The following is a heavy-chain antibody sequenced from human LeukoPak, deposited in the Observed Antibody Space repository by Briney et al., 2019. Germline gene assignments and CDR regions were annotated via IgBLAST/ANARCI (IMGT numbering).Heavy chain of an antibody. CDR2: FFYSGGT. CDR1: GGSISTYY. J-gene: IGHJ3*02. CDR3: ARYVTDLKAFDI. Sequence: SETLSLTCTVSGGSISTYYWNWIRQPPGKGLEWIGSFFYSGGTYYNPSLKSRVTISLDTSKNQFSLQLSSVTAADTAVYYCARYVTDLKAFDIWGQGTMVTVSS. V-gene: IGHV4-39*01. D-gene: IGHD3-10*02.